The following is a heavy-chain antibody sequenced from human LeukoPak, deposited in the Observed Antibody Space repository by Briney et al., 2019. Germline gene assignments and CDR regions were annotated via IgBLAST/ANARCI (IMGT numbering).Heavy chain of an antibody. CDR3: AKDPPSAMADY. J-gene: IGHJ4*02. Sequence: GGSLRLSCATSGFTFTSHAMTWVRQAPGKGLEWVSGISGTTGRTFYGDSVKGRFTISRDNSKNTLYLQMNSLRAEDTAVYYCAKDPPSAMADYWGQGTLVTVSS. CDR1: GFTFTSHA. V-gene: IGHV3-23*01. CDR2: ISGTTGRT. D-gene: IGHD5-18*01.